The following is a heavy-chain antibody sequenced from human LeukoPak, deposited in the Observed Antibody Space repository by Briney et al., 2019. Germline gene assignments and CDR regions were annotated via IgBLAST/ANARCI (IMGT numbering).Heavy chain of an antibody. CDR3: ARDSYWLGGTIGAFDI. CDR1: GFPLRTYG. Sequence: GGSLRLSCAASGFPLRTYGMSWVRQAPGRGLEWVSSISSSGSSIYYADSVKGRFTISRDNAKNSLYLQINSLRAEDTAVYYCARDSYWLGGTIGAFDIWGQGTMVTVSS. J-gene: IGHJ3*02. D-gene: IGHD3-10*01. CDR2: ISSSGSSI. V-gene: IGHV3-21*01.